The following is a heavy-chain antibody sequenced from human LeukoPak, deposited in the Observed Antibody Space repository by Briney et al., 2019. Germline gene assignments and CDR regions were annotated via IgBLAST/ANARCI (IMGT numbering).Heavy chain of an antibody. CDR2: ISWNSGSI. V-gene: IGHV3-9*01. J-gene: IGHJ4*02. Sequence: PGGSLRLSCVASGLKFDDYAMQWVRQAPGKGLEWVSGISWNSGSIAYADSVKGRFTISRDNAKNSLYLQMNSLRPEDTAFYYCAASWTEVYWGQGILVTVPS. D-gene: IGHD1-1*01. CDR3: AASWTEVY. CDR1: GLKFDDYA.